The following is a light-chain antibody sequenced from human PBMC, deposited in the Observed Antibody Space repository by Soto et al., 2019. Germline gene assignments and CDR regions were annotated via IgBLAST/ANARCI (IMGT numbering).Light chain of an antibody. J-gene: IGKJ2*01. CDR3: MQALQTPRT. CDR1: QSLLHTNGYNY. Sequence: DIVMTQSTLSLTVTPGESVSISCWSSQSLLHTNGYNYFDWYLQKPGQSPQLLIDLGSNRASVVPDRFSGRGSGTDFTLRISRVEADDVGVYYCMQALQTPRTFGQGTKREIK. CDR2: LGS. V-gene: IGKV2-28*01.